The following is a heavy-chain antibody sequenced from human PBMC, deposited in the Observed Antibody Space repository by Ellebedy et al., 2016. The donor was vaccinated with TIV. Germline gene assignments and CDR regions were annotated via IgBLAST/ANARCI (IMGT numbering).Heavy chain of an antibody. CDR2: IKSKIDGGTL. D-gene: IGHD6-13*01. CDR1: GFTFSNAW. Sequence: PGGSLRLSCAASGFTFSNAWMNWVRQAPGKGLEWVSRIKSKIDGGTLEYAAPVKGRFTISRDDSKNTLYRQMNSLKTEDTAVYYCTTDLAADVWGQGTTVTVSS. V-gene: IGHV3-15*07. CDR3: TTDLAADV. J-gene: IGHJ6*02.